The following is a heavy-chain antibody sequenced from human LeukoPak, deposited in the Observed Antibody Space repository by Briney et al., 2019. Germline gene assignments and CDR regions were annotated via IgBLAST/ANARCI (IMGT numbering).Heavy chain of an antibody. CDR1: GFTFNSYA. J-gene: IGHJ4*02. Sequence: GGSLRLSCAASGFTFNSYAMSWVRQAPGKGLEWVSGISGSGGSTYYADSVKGRFTISRDTSKNTLYLQMNSLRAEDTAVYYCAKALPPTMIVVVMIDYWGQGTLVTVSS. CDR2: ISGSGGST. V-gene: IGHV3-23*01. D-gene: IGHD3-22*01. CDR3: AKALPPTMIVVVMIDY.